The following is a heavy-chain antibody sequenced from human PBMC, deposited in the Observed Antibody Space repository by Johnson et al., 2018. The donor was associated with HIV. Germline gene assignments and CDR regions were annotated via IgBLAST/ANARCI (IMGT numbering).Heavy chain of an antibody. CDR2: IRYDGSNK. J-gene: IGHJ3*02. V-gene: IGHV3-33*01. CDR1: GFIFSTYG. Sequence: QVLLVESGGGVVQPGRSLRLSCVASGFIFSTYGMNWVRQAPGKGLEWLAFIRYDGSNKYYADSVKGRFTISRDNSKNTLYLQMNSLRAEDTAVYYCARDRAWNYEGAFDIWGQGTMVTVSS. D-gene: IGHD1-7*01. CDR3: ARDRAWNYEGAFDI.